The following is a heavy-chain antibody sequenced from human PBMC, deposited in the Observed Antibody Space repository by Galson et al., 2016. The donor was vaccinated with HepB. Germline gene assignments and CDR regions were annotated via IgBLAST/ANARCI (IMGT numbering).Heavy chain of an antibody. CDR1: GYSFTTYW. D-gene: IGHD2-15*01. CDR2: IYPGDSNA. J-gene: IGHJ3*02. CDR3: ARYCSGLSCDLSAFDI. Sequence: QSGAEVKKPGESLRFSCKGSGYSFTTYWIGWVRQRPGKGLEYVGVIYPGDSNARYSQSFQGQVTLSADKSITTAYLQWSTVTASDTAMYYCARYCSGLSCDLSAFDIWGQGTMVTVS. V-gene: IGHV5-51*01.